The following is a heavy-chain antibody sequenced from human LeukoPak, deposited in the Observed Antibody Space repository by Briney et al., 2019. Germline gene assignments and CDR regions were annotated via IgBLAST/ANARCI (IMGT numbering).Heavy chain of an antibody. CDR2: IYYSGST. CDR1: GGSISSGGYY. J-gene: IGHJ4*02. V-gene: IGHV4-31*03. Sequence: KASETLSLTCTVSGGSISSGGYYWSWIRQHPGKGLEWIGYIYYSGSTYYNPSLKSRVTISVDTSKNQFSLKLSSVTAADTAVYYCAREVEVLDTPPINYFDYWGQGTLVTVSS. D-gene: IGHD2-15*01. CDR3: AREVEVLDTPPINYFDY.